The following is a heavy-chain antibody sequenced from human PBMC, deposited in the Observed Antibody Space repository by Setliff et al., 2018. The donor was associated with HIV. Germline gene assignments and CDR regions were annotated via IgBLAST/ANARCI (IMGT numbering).Heavy chain of an antibody. J-gene: IGHJ4*02. CDR1: GYTFTDNF. D-gene: IGHD6-19*01. V-gene: IGHV1-2*02. CDR3: ARKYTGGPLDY. Sequence: VSCKASGYTFTDNFIHWVRQAPGQGLEWMGWIGPRHADTRIEQGFRGRVSLTRDTSISTAYMELGGLHSDDTAMYYCARKYTGGPLDYWGQGTLVTVSS. CDR2: IGPRHADT.